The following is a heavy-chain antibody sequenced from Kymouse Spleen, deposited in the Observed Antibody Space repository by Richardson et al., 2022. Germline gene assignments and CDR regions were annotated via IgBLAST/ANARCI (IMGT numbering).Heavy chain of an antibody. D-gene: IGHD6-13*01. V-gene: IGHV3-30*18. CDR1: GFTFSSYG. CDR3: AKDRAAAGDY. Sequence: QVQLVESGGGVVQPGRSLRLSCAASGFTFSSYGMHWVRQAPGKGLEWVAVISYDGSNKYYADSVKGRFTISRDNSKNTLYLQMNSLRAEDTAVYYCAKDRAAAGDYWGQGTLVTVSS. CDR2: ISYDGSNK. J-gene: IGHJ4*02.